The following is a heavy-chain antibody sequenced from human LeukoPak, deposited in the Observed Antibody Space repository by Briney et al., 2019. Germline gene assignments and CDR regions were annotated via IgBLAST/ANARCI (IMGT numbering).Heavy chain of an antibody. J-gene: IGHJ4*02. D-gene: IGHD3-10*01. V-gene: IGHV3-23*01. Sequence: GGSLRLSCAASGFTFSNHGMNWVRQAPGKGLEWVSGISPSGDITYYADSVKGRFTISRDNSKNTLYLEVSRLTAEDTAVYYCAKDDAWLRFGEWSQGTLVTVSS. CDR1: GFTFSNHG. CDR3: AKDDAWLRFGE. CDR2: ISPSGDIT.